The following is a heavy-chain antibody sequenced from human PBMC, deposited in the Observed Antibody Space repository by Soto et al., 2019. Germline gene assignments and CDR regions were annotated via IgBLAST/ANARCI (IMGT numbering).Heavy chain of an antibody. V-gene: IGHV3-23*01. D-gene: IGHD6-13*01. Sequence: GGSLRLSCAASGFTFTFSSYVMIWVRQAPGKGLEWVSIISGSGGTTYYADSVKGRFTISRDNSKNTLYLQMNSLRDEDTALYCWAKSRGNNSSSPDYWGQGTLVTVSS. CDR3: AKSRGNNSSSPDY. CDR1: GFTFTFSSYV. CDR2: ISGSGGTT. J-gene: IGHJ4*02.